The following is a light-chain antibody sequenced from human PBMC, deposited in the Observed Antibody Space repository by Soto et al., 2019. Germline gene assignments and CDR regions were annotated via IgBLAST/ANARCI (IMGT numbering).Light chain of an antibody. CDR1: QGMSN. CDR2: ATS. V-gene: IGKV1-17*01. CDR3: LQHNTYPYT. Sequence: DIQMTPSPFSLSASVGDRVTITCRASQGMSNLGWFQQKPGEAPKRLNYATSSLESGVPSMFSGSGSGTEFTLTISSLQPEDFATYYCLQHNTYPYTCGRGTKL. J-gene: IGKJ2*01.